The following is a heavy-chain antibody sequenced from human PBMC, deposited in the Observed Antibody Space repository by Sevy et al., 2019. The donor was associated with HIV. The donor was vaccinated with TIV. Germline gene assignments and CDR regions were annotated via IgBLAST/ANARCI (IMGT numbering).Heavy chain of an antibody. Sequence: GGSLRLSCAASGFTFSSYSMNWVRQAPGKGLEWVSSISSSGSYIYYADSVKGRFTISRDNAKNSLYLQMNSLRAEDTAVYYCARDRITIFGVVGRDAFDIWGQGTMVTVSS. CDR1: GFTFSSYS. CDR3: ARDRITIFGVVGRDAFDI. CDR2: ISSSGSYI. V-gene: IGHV3-21*01. J-gene: IGHJ3*02. D-gene: IGHD3-3*01.